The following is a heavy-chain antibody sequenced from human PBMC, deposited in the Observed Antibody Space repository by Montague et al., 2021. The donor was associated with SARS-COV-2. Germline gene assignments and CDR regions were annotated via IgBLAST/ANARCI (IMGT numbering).Heavy chain of an antibody. CDR2: IYYSGST. D-gene: IGHD2-2*01. Sequence: SETLSLTCTVSGGSTSSYYWSWIRQPLGKGLEWIGCIYYSGSTNYNPSLKSRVTISVDTSKTQFSLKLNSVTAADTAVYYCARKIVVYSAASRDFGFWGRGTLVTVSS. CDR3: ARKIVVYSAASRDFGF. V-gene: IGHV4-59*01. CDR1: GGSTSSYY. J-gene: IGHJ2*01.